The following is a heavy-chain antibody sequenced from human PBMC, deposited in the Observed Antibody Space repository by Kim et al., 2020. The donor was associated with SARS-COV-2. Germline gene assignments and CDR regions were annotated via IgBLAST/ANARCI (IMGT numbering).Heavy chain of an antibody. CDR1: GFTFDDYA. J-gene: IGHJ4*02. Sequence: GGSLRLSCAASGFTFDDYAMHWVRQAPGKGLEWVSGISWNSGSIGYADSVKGRFTISRDNAKNSLYLQMNSLRAEDTALYYCAKVSSYDSSGYSNYFDYWGQGTLVTVSS. D-gene: IGHD3-22*01. V-gene: IGHV3-9*01. CDR3: AKVSSYDSSGYSNYFDY. CDR2: ISWNSGSI.